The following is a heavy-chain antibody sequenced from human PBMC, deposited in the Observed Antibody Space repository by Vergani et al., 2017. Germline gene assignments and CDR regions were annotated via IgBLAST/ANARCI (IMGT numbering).Heavy chain of an antibody. D-gene: IGHD3-9*01. CDR3: VHRLGYFDWDGAFDV. V-gene: IGHV2-5*01. Sequence: QITLRESGPTLVKPTQTLTLTCTFSGFSLTTGGEGVGWIRQPPGRALEWLAFVYWNDDEPYSPSLKSRVTITKDTSKNEVILTMATMDPVDTATYYCVHRLGYFDWDGAFDVWGPGTMVTGSS. J-gene: IGHJ3*01. CDR1: GFSLTTGGEG. CDR2: VYWNDDE.